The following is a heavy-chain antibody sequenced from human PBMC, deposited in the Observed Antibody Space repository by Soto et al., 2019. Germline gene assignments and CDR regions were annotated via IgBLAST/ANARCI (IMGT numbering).Heavy chain of an antibody. CDR2: ISYDGSDK. Sequence: LRLSCAASGFTFSNDAMHWVRQAPGKGLEWVAVISYDGSDKYNANSVKGRFTISRDNSKNTLYLQMTSLRAEDTAVYYCARDTGPNGYNYYYFGMDVWGQGTTVTVS. CDR1: GFTFSNDA. D-gene: IGHD5-18*01. CDR3: ARDTGPNGYNYYYFGMDV. J-gene: IGHJ6*02. V-gene: IGHV3-30-3*01.